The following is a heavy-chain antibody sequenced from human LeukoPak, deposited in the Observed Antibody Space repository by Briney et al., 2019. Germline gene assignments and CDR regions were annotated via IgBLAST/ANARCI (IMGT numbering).Heavy chain of an antibody. CDR1: GFTFSNYW. CDR2: IKQDESER. V-gene: IGHV3-7*01. CDR3: ARARTSTSSAGSCYSN. J-gene: IGHJ4*02. Sequence: GGSLRLFCAASGFTFSNYWMTWVRQAPGKGLEWVANIKQDESERYYVDSVKGRFTISRDNAQNSLYLQMNSLRVEGTAVYYCARARTSTSSAGSCYSNWGQGTLVTVSS. D-gene: IGHD2-15*01.